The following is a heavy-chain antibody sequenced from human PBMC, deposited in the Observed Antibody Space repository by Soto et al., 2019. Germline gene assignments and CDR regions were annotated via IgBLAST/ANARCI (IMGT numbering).Heavy chain of an antibody. CDR1: GGSFSSYY. J-gene: IGHJ5*02. V-gene: IGHV4-59*01. Sequence: SETLSLTCTVSGGSFSSYYWSWIRQPPGKGLEWIGYIYYDGSTSYNPSLRSRVTISVDTSKNQFSLILSSVTSADTAVYYCARDQLSSGLYVWFDPWGQGTLVTVSS. CDR2: IYYDGST. D-gene: IGHD6-25*01. CDR3: ARDQLSSGLYVWFDP.